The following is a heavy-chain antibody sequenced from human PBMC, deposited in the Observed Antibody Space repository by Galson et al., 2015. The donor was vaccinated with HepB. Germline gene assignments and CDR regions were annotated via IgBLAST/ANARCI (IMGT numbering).Heavy chain of an antibody. J-gene: IGHJ5*02. V-gene: IGHV1-3*01. Sequence: SVKVSCKASGYTFINHAIHWVRQAPGQRLEWMGWISAGNGNTKYSQNFQGRVTFTRDTSAYTAYMELSSLISDDTAVYYCARDYVVSTKNYFDPWGQGTLVTVSS. CDR3: ARDYVVSTKNYFDP. D-gene: IGHD5/OR15-5a*01. CDR1: GYTFINHA. CDR2: ISAGNGNT.